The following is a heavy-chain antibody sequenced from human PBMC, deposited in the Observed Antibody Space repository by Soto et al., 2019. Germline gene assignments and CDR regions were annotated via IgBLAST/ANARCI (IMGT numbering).Heavy chain of an antibody. D-gene: IGHD1-26*01. J-gene: IGHJ4*02. CDR1: GFSFRTYT. V-gene: IGHV3-23*01. Sequence: EVQLSESGGGLVQTGGSLRLSCAASGFSFRTYTMSWVRQAPRKGLEWLSVISGSGGSPSYADSVQGRFVISRDNARNTLYLHMNSLRAEDTAMYYCAKARCTTTDCYVPDYWGRGTLVTVSS. CDR2: ISGSGGSP. CDR3: AKARCTTTDCYVPDY.